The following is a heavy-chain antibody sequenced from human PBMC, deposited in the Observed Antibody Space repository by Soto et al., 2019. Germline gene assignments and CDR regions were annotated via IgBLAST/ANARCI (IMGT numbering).Heavy chain of an antibody. CDR3: ARELDYGSGSYYNEDWFDP. Sequence: SETLSLTCTVSGGSISSYYWSWIRQPPGKGLEWIGYIYYSGSTNYNPSLKSRVTISVDTSKNQFSLKLSSVTAADTAVYYCARELDYGSGSYYNEDWFDPWGQGTLVTVSS. CDR2: IYYSGST. D-gene: IGHD3-10*01. J-gene: IGHJ5*02. CDR1: GGSISSYY. V-gene: IGHV4-4*08.